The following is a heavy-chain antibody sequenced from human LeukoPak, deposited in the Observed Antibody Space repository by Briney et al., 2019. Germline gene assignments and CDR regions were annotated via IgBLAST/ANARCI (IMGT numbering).Heavy chain of an antibody. V-gene: IGHV3-48*03. J-gene: IGHJ4*02. CDR3: ARGPLSGSYFGIFDY. CDR2: ITTSGSTI. CDR1: GFTFSSYE. Sequence: GGSLRLSCAASGFTFSSYEMNWVRQAPGKGLEWVSYITTSGSTIYNADSVRGRFTISRDNSKNTLYLQMNSLRAEDTAVYYCARGPLSGSYFGIFDYWGQGTLVTVSS. D-gene: IGHD1-26*01.